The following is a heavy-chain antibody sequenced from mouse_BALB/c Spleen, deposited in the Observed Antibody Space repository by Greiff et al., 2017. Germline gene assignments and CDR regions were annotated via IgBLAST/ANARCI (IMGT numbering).Heavy chain of an antibody. CDR2: ISYSGST. J-gene: IGHJ3*01. V-gene: IGHV3-2*02. CDR3: ARGDYRYAFAY. Sequence: VQLKESGPGLVKPSQSLSLTCTVTGYSITSDYAWNWIRQFPGNKLEWMGYISYSGSTSYNPSLKSRISITRDTSKNQFFLQLNSVTTEDTATYYCARGDYRYAFAYWSQGTLVTVSA. D-gene: IGHD2-14*01. CDR1: GYSITSDYA.